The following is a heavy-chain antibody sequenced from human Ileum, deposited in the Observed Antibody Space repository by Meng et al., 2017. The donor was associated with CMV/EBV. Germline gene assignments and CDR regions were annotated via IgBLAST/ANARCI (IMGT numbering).Heavy chain of an antibody. CDR1: YA. V-gene: IGHV1-69*05. J-gene: IGHJ5*02. CDR2: IIHKSGTT. D-gene: IGHD2-2*02. Sequence: YAISRVRQAPGQGLEWMGGIIHKSGTTNYAQKFQGRVTITTDESTSTAYMELSSLRSEDTATYYWARDRSGSSPICYKVGLGWFDPWGQGTLVTVSS. CDR3: ARDRSGSSPICYKVGLGWFDP.